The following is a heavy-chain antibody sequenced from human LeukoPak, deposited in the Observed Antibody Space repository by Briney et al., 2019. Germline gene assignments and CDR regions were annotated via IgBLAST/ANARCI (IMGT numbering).Heavy chain of an antibody. V-gene: IGHV1-2*02. CDR1: GYTFTGYY. CDR3: ARGRGYSGYAFSWQIFPFDY. D-gene: IGHD5-12*01. J-gene: IGHJ4*02. CDR2: INPNSGGT. Sequence: ASVKVSCKASGYTFTGYYMHWVRQAPGQGLEWMGWINPNSGGTNYAQKFQGRVTITADKSTSTAYMELSSLRSEDTAVYYCARGRGYSGYAFSWQIFPFDYWGQGTLVTVSS.